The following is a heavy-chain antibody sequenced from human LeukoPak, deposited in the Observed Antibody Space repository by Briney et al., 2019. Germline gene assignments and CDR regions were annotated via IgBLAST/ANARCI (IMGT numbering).Heavy chain of an antibody. CDR2: IYSSGST. Sequence: SETLSLTCTVSGGSMSNYYWNWIRQPAGKGLEWIGHIYSSGSTNYNPSLKSRVTMSIDTSKNQFFLKSSSVTAADTAVYYCARRTDYWGQGTLVTVSS. V-gene: IGHV4-4*07. CDR3: ARRTDY. J-gene: IGHJ4*02. D-gene: IGHD1-14*01. CDR1: GGSMSNYY.